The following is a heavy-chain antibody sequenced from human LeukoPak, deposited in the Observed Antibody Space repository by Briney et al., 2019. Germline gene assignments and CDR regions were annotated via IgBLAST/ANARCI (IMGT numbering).Heavy chain of an antibody. J-gene: IGHJ5*02. CDR3: AGDPRLLDP. D-gene: IGHD5-18*01. CDR1: GASANSSY. Sequence: PSETLSLICTISGASANSSYWTWVRQPPGKGLEFIGYIHYSGDINYNPSLRGRVTMSLDTSKNHVSLTLSSVTAEDTALYHCAGDPRLLDPWGLGTLVTVSS. V-gene: IGHV4-59*02. CDR2: IHYSGDI.